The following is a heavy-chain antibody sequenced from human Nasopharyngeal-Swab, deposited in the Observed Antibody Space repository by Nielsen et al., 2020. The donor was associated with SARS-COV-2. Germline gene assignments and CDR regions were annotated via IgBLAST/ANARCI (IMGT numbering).Heavy chain of an antibody. CDR2: INPADDYT. J-gene: IGHJ3*02. Sequence: ASVKVSCKASGYSFTSYYIHWVRQAPGQGLEWMGLINPADDYTQYAQRFHGRVSMTRDASARTVYMDLSSLRSEDTAVYYCARDRLPHDAFDIWGQGTMVTVSS. V-gene: IGHV1-46*01. CDR3: ARDRLPHDAFDI. CDR1: GYSFTSYY. D-gene: IGHD2-21*01.